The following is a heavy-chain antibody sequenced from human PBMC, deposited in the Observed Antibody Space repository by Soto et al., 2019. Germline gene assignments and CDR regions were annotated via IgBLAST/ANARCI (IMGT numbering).Heavy chain of an antibody. V-gene: IGHV3-23*01. Sequence: GGSLRLSCAASGFTFSSYAMSWVRQAPGKGLEWVSAISGSGGSTYYADSVKGRFTISRGNSKNTLYLQMNSLRAEDTAVYYCAKDQNTMVRGVTNFHYWGQGTLVTVSS. J-gene: IGHJ4*02. CDR1: GFTFSSYA. CDR2: ISGSGGST. D-gene: IGHD3-10*01. CDR3: AKDQNTMVRGVTNFHY.